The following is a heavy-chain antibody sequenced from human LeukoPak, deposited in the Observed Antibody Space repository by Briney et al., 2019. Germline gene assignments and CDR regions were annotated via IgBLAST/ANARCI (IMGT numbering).Heavy chain of an antibody. J-gene: IGHJ4*02. CDR1: ENIFNRYD. D-gene: IGHD2-15*01. CDR3: AFRYCTGGSCPSPFDY. CDR2: TNPNSGYT. V-gene: IGHV1-8*01. Sequence: ASVKVSCKAPENIFNRYDINWVRQATGQGLEWMGWTNPNSGYTGYAHKFQGRVTMTRTPSTSTAYMELSSLRSEDTAVYYCAFRYCTGGSCPSPFDYWSQGTLITVSS.